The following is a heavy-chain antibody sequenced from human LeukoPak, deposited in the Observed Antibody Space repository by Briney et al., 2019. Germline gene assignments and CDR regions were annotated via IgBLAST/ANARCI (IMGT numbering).Heavy chain of an antibody. D-gene: IGHD3-16*02. CDR3: ARNYDYVWGSYRLDAFDI. CDR2: IYYSGST. V-gene: IGHV4-59*01. J-gene: IGHJ3*02. CDR1: GGSISSYY. Sequence: PSETLSLTCTVSGGSISSYYWSWIRQPPGKGLEWIGYIYYSGSTNYNPSLKSRVTISVDTSKNQFSLKLSSVTAADTAVYYCARNYDYVWGSYRLDAFDIWGQGTMVTVSS.